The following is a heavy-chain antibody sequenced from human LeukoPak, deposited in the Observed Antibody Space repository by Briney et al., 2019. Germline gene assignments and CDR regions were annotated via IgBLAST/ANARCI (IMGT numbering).Heavy chain of an antibody. D-gene: IGHD2-2*01. CDR1: GGSISSYY. J-gene: IGHJ4*02. CDR3: AREPRYCSSTSCYYYFDY. CDR2: IYYSGST. Sequence: PSETLSLTCTVSGGSISSYYWSWIRQPPGKGLEWIGYIYYSGSTNYNPSLKSRVTISVDTSKNQFSLKLSSVTAADTAVYYCAREPRYCSSTSCYYYFDYWGQGTLVTVSS. V-gene: IGHV4-59*01.